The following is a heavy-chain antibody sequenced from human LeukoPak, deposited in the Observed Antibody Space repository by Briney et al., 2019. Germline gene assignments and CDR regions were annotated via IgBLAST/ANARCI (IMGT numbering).Heavy chain of an antibody. J-gene: IGHJ4*02. CDR2: IYYSGST. V-gene: IGHV4-59*01. D-gene: IGHD5-24*01. Sequence: SETLSLTCTVPGGSISSYYWSWIRQPPGKGLEWIGYIYYSGSTNYNPSLKSRVTISVDTSKNQFSLKLSSVTAADTAVYYCVKRARAGYNSPLDNWGQGTLVTVSS. CDR3: VKRARAGYNSPLDN. CDR1: GGSISSYY.